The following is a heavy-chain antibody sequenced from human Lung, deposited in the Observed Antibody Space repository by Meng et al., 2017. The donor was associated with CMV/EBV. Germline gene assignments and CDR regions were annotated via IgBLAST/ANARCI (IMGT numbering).Heavy chain of an antibody. D-gene: IGHD6-13*01. CDR2: IIPILGIA. V-gene: IGHV1-69*10. J-gene: IGHJ5*02. CDR3: ARESRGAAAGWRWFDP. Sequence: GTFSSYAIRWVRQAPGQGLEWMGGIIPILGIANYAKKLQGRVTITADKSTSTAYMELSSLRSEDTAVYYCARESRGAAAGWRWFDPWGQGTLVTVSS. CDR1: GTFSSYA.